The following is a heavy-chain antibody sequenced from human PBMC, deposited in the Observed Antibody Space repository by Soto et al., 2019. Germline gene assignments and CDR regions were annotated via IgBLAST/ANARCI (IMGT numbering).Heavy chain of an antibody. D-gene: IGHD6-19*01. V-gene: IGHV3-23*01. CDR1: VFTFSNYA. CDR3: AKVLAVAVDYYYGMDV. J-gene: IGHJ6*02. Sequence: GGSLGLACAASVFTFSNYAMNWVRQAPGKGLEWVSALSGSGISTYYADSVKGRFTVYRDNSKDTLYLEMNSLRDEDTAKYYCAKVLAVAVDYYYGMDVWGQGTTVTVSS. CDR2: LSGSGIST.